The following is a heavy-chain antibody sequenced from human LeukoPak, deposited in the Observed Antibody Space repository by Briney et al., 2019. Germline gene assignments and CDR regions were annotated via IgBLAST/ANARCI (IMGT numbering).Heavy chain of an antibody. CDR2: IIPILGIA. V-gene: IGHV1-69*04. J-gene: IGHJ3*02. D-gene: IGHD5-12*01. Sequence: AASVKVSCKPSGGTFSCYAISWVRQAPGQGLEWMGRIIPILGIANYAQKLQGRVTITADKSTSTAYMELSSLRSEDTAVYYCARAYSAYGYDAFDIWGQGTMVTVSS. CDR1: GGTFSCYA. CDR3: ARAYSAYGYDAFDI.